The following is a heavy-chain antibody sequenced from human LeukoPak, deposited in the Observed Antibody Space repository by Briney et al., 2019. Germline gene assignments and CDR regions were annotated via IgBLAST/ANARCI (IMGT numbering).Heavy chain of an antibody. CDR1: GFTFSSYW. CDR2: IKEDGSEK. Sequence: GGSLRLSWGASGFTFSSYWMSWVRQAPGKGLEWVANIKEDGSEKYYVDSVKGRFIISRDNAKNSLYLHMNDLRAEDTAVYYCARDPGDRAIDRWFDPWDQGTLVIVSS. V-gene: IGHV3-7*03. D-gene: IGHD5-18*01. J-gene: IGHJ5*02. CDR3: ARDPGDRAIDRWFDP.